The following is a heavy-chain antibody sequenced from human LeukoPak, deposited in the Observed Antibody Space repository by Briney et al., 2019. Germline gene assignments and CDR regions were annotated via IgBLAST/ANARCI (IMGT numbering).Heavy chain of an antibody. CDR2: INPNSGST. Sequence: ASVKVSCKASGYTFTGYYMHWVRQAPGQGLEWMGRINPNSGSTNYAQKFQGRVTMTRDTSISTAYMELSRLRSDDTAVYYCARTYYYDSSGYYADYWGQGTLVTVSS. CDR1: GYTFTGYY. V-gene: IGHV1-2*06. D-gene: IGHD3-22*01. J-gene: IGHJ4*02. CDR3: ARTYYYDSSGYYADY.